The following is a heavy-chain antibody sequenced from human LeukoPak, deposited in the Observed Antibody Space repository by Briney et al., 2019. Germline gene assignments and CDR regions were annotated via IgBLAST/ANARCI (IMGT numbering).Heavy chain of an antibody. J-gene: IGHJ5*02. CDR3: ARDSSGYRFDP. D-gene: IGHD3-22*01. V-gene: IGHV3-15*01. CDR2: SKSKSAGGTI. CDR1: GFTFIDAW. Sequence: GGSLRLSCAASGFTFIDAWMSWVRQAPGKGLEWVGRSKSKSAGGTIDYAAPVKGRFTVSRDDSKNAFFLQMNSLRAEDTAVYYCARDSSGYRFDPWGQGTLVTVSS.